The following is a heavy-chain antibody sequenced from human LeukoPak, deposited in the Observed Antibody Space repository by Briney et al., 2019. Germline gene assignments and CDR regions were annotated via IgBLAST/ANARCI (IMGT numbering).Heavy chain of an antibody. Sequence: ASVKVSCKASGYTVTGYYMHWVRQAPGPGLEWMGWINPNSGGTNYAQKVQGRVTMTRDTSISTAYMELSRLRSDETAVYYCARLRSKLAVAVDYWGQGTLVTVSS. J-gene: IGHJ4*02. CDR1: GYTVTGYY. CDR2: INPNSGGT. V-gene: IGHV1-2*02. CDR3: ARLRSKLAVAVDY. D-gene: IGHD6-19*01.